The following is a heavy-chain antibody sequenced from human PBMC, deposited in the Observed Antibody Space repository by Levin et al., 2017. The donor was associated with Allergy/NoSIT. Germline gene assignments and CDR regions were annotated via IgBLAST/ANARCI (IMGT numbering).Heavy chain of an antibody. CDR2: IFHTGST. Sequence: KASETLSLTCNVFTASISTSYWSWIRQPPGKGLEWIGDIFHTGSTNYNPSLKSRVTISIDTSKDQFSLKLISVTAADTAVYYCAREGHCSNSRCYGGAFDLWGQGTLVTVSS. D-gene: IGHD2-2*01. V-gene: IGHV4-59*01. CDR1: TASISTSY. J-gene: IGHJ3*01. CDR3: AREGHCSNSRCYGGAFDL.